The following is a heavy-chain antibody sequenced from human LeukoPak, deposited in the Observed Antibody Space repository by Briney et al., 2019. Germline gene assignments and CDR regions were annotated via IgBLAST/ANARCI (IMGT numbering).Heavy chain of an antibody. D-gene: IGHD3-22*01. Sequence: ASVKVSFKASGYTFTSFGISWLRQAPGQGLEWMGWISAYNGNTNYAQKLQGRVTMTTDTSTSTAYMELRSLRSDDTAVYYCARDLYYYDSSGYYYKRFDYWGQGTLVTVSS. J-gene: IGHJ4*02. CDR1: GYTFTSFG. V-gene: IGHV1-18*01. CDR3: ARDLYYYDSSGYYYKRFDY. CDR2: ISAYNGNT.